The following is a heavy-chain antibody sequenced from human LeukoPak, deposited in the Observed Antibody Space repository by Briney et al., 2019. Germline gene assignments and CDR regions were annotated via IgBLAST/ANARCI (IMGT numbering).Heavy chain of an antibody. J-gene: IGHJ4*02. CDR3: AREYSVSYYFDY. CDR1: GGSISIYY. D-gene: IGHD1-26*01. CDR2: IYYSGST. Sequence: PSETLSLTCTISGGSISIYYWSWIRQPPGKGLEWIGYIYYSGSTNYNPSLKSRVTISVDTSKNQFSLKLSSVTAADTAVYYCAREYSVSYYFDYWGQGTLVTVSS. V-gene: IGHV4-59*01.